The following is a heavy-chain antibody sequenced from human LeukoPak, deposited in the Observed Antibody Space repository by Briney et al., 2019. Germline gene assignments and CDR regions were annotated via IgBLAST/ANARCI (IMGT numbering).Heavy chain of an antibody. CDR2: ISWNSGSI. CDR1: GFTFDDYA. V-gene: IGHV3-9*03. Sequence: GRSLRLSCAASGFTFDDYAMRWVRQAPGKGLEWVSGISWNSGSIGYADSVKGRFTISRDNAKNSPYLQMNSLRAEDMALYYCAKDYGDYFLGFDYWGQGTLVTVSS. D-gene: IGHD4-17*01. CDR3: AKDYGDYFLGFDY. J-gene: IGHJ4*02.